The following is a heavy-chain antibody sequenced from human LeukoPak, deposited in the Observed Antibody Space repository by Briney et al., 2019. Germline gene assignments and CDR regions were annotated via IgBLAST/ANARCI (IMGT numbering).Heavy chain of an antibody. CDR1: GFTFRNYW. CDR2: IKEDGSDK. V-gene: IGHV3-7*01. J-gene: IGHJ4*02. CDR3: VRGTRSNSF. D-gene: IGHD6-6*01. Sequence: GGSLRLSCTASGFTFRNYWMSWVRQAPGKGLECVAYIKEDGSDKNYVDSVKGRFTISRDNAKSSLYLQMNSPRVEDTAVYYCVRGTRSNSFWGQGTQVTVSS.